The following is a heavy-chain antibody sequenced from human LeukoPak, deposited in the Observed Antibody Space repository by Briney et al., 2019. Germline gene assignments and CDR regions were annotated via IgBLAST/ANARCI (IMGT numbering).Heavy chain of an antibody. V-gene: IGHV3-23*01. Sequence: GRSLRLSCAASGFTFSSYGMRWVRQAPGKGLEWVSAISGSGGSTYYADSVKGRFTISRDNSKNTLYLQMNSLRAEDTAVYYCAKDARFLEWLLTFDYWGQGNLVTVSS. CDR2: ISGSGGST. J-gene: IGHJ4*02. CDR3: AKDARFLEWLLTFDY. D-gene: IGHD3-3*01. CDR1: GFTFSSYG.